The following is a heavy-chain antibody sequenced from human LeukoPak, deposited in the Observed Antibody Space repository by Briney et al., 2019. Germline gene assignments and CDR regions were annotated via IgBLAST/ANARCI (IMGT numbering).Heavy chain of an antibody. CDR1: GFTFNTYW. D-gene: IGHD3-16*02. Sequence: GGSLRLSCATSGFTFNTYWMSWVRQAPGKGLEWVANIKQDGSAKYYVDSVKGRFTISRDNAQNSLYLQMSGLRADDTAVYYCTRDAFQSGPWTYRFDYWGQGTLVTVSS. J-gene: IGHJ4*02. CDR2: IKQDGSAK. V-gene: IGHV3-7*03. CDR3: TRDAFQSGPWTYRFDY.